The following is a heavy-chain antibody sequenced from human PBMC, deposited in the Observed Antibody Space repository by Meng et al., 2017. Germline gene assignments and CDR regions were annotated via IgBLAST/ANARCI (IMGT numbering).Heavy chain of an antibody. CDR3: LDEAPRSDY. V-gene: IGHV3-74*01. CDR1: GFTFNNYW. D-gene: IGHD1-1*01. Sequence: EVQLLESGGGLVQPGGSLSLSCAASGFTFNNYWMHWVRQVPGKGLVWVSRISGDGSITNYADSVKGRFTISRDNAKNTLYLQMNSLRPEDTAVYYCLDEAPRSDYWGQGSLVTVSS. J-gene: IGHJ4*02. CDR2: ISGDGSIT.